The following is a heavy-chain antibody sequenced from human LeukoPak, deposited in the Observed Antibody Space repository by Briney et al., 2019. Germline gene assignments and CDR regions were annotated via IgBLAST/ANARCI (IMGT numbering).Heavy chain of an antibody. CDR1: GFAFSSYE. J-gene: IGHJ4*02. Sequence: GGSLRLSCAASGFAFSSYEMSRVRQAPGKGLEWVSTINNDGTTHYADSVKGRFTISRDNSKNTLYLQMNSLRAEDTAIYYCAHRTGFDYWGQGTLVTVSS. CDR2: INNDGTT. D-gene: IGHD1-1*01. CDR3: AHRTGFDY. V-gene: IGHV3-23*01.